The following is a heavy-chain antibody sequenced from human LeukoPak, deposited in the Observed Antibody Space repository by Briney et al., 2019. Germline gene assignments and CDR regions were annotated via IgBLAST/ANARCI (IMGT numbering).Heavy chain of an antibody. CDR2: MNPNSGNT. CDR3: ARDKVGNWNDGNWFDP. V-gene: IGHV1-8*01. D-gene: IGHD1-1*01. Sequence: VASVKVSCKASGYTFTSYDINWVRQATGQGLEWMGWMNPNSGNTGYAQKFQGRVTMTRNTSISTAYMELSSLRSEDTAVYYCARDKVGNWNDGNWFDPWGQGTLVTVSS. J-gene: IGHJ5*02. CDR1: GYTFTSYD.